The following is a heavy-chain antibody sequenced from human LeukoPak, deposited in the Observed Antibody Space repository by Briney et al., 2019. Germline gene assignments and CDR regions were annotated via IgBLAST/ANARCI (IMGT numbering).Heavy chain of an antibody. Sequence: PSETLSLTCTVSGGSISSSSYYWGWIRQPPGKGLEWIGSIYHSGSTYYNPSLKSRVTISVDTSKNQFSLKLSSVTAADTAVYYCALTYYYDSSGYYYDYWGQGTLVTVSS. CDR1: GGSISSSSYY. CDR3: ALTYYYDSSGYYYDY. D-gene: IGHD3-22*01. CDR2: IYHSGST. V-gene: IGHV4-39*01. J-gene: IGHJ4*02.